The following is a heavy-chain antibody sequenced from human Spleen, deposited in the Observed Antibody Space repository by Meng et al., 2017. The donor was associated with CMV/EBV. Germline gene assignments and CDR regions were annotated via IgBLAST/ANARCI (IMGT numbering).Heavy chain of an antibody. D-gene: IGHD2-15*01. CDR3: ARPLNFSCCSIDC. J-gene: IGHJ4*02. V-gene: IGHV3-48*03. CDR2: ISSSGSTI. Sequence: GGSLRLSCAASGFTFSSYEMNWVRQAPGKGLEWVSYISSSGSTIYYADSVKRRFTISRDNAKNSLYLQMNSLRAEDTAVYYCARPLNFSCCSIDCWGQGTLVTVSS. CDR1: GFTFSSYE.